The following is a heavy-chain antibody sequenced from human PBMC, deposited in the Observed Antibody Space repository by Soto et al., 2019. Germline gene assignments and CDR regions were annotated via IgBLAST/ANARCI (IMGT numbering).Heavy chain of an antibody. CDR3: TRANSYSEY. J-gene: IGHJ4*02. CDR1: GGSISNHY. Sequence: SETLSLTCTVSGGSISNHYWSWIRRPPGKGLEWTGYIYYNGNTNYNPPLKSRVTMSVDTSKNQISLKLSSVTAADTAVYYCTRANSYSEYWGQGTLVTVSS. CDR2: IYYNGNT. V-gene: IGHV4-59*11. D-gene: IGHD7-27*01.